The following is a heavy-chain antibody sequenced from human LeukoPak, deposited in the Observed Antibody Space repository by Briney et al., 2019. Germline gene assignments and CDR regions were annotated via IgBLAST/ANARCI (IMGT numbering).Heavy chain of an antibody. CDR2: IRSKAYGGTT. CDR3: TRGRYYYDSSGYYRYFDY. D-gene: IGHD3-22*01. Sequence: GRSLRLSCTASGFTFGDYAMSWVRQAPGKGLEWVGFIRSKAYGGTTEYAASVKGRFTISRDDSKSIAYLQMNSLKTEDTAVYYCTRGRYYYDSSGYYRYFDYWGQGTLVTVSS. J-gene: IGHJ4*02. V-gene: IGHV3-49*04. CDR1: GFTFGDYA.